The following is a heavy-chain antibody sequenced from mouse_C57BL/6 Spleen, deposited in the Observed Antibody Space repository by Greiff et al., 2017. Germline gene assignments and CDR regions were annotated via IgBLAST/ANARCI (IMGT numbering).Heavy chain of an antibody. CDR2: FYPGSGSI. CDR1: GYTFTEYT. D-gene: IGHD1-1*01. J-gene: IGHJ2*01. CDR3: ARHEGNYYGSSYGDFDY. V-gene: IGHV1-62-2*01. Sequence: QVQLKESGAELVKPGASVKLSCKASGYTFTEYTIHWVKQRSGQGLEWIGWFYPGSGSIKYNEKFKDKATLTADKSSSTVYMELSRLTSEDSAVYFCARHEGNYYGSSYGDFDYWGQGTTLTVSS.